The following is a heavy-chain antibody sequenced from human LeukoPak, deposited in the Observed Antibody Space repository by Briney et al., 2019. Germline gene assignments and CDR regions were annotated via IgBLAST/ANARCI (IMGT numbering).Heavy chain of an antibody. D-gene: IGHD5-12*01. CDR2: ISGSGGST. V-gene: IGHV3-23*01. J-gene: IGHJ4*02. CDR3: ARGPSGYHNT. CDR1: GFTFSSYA. Sequence: GGSLRLSCAASGFTFSSYAMSWVRQAPGKGLEWVSAISGSGGSTYYADSVKGRFTIPRDNSKNTLYLKMNSLRAEDTAVYYCARGPSGYHNTGGQGTLVTVSS.